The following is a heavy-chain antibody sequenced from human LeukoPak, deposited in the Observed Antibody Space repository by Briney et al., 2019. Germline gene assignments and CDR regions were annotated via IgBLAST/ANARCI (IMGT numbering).Heavy chain of an antibody. V-gene: IGHV4-59*01. CDR2: IYYSGST. D-gene: IGHD5-12*01. CDR3: AREPRWLRARTLDI. CDR1: GGSICSYY. Sequence: SETLSLTCTVSGGSICSYYWSWIRQPPGKGLEWIGYIYYSGSTNYNPSLKSRVTISVDTSKNQFSLKLSSVTAADTAVYYCAREPRWLRARTLDIWGQGTMVTVSS. J-gene: IGHJ3*02.